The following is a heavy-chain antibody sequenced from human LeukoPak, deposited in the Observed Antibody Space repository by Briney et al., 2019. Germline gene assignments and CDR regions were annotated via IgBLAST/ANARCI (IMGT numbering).Heavy chain of an antibody. CDR1: GYTFSRSG. CDR2: MSAYNGDI. J-gene: IGHJ4*02. Sequence: SVKVSCKASGYTFSRSGISWVRQAPGQGLEWMAWMSAYNGDIKYAQNFHGRLTTTTDTSTSTAYMELRSLKSDDTAVYYCARDYDYVYDYWGQGTLVTVSP. CDR3: ARDYDYVYDY. D-gene: IGHD3-3*01. V-gene: IGHV1-18*01.